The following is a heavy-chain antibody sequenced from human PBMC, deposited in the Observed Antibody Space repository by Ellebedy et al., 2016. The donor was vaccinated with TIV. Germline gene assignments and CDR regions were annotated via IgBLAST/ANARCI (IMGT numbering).Heavy chain of an antibody. CDR3: ARRGYGSGPYWAFDI. V-gene: IGHV1-2*04. D-gene: IGHD6-19*01. CDR2: INPNSGGT. Sequence: ASVKVSCKASGYTFTGYYMHWVRQVPGQGLEWMGWINPNSGGTKYAQNFQGWVTMTRDTSISTAYIELSRLTSDDTAMYYCARRGYGSGPYWAFDIWGQGTLVTVPS. CDR1: GYTFTGYY. J-gene: IGHJ3*02.